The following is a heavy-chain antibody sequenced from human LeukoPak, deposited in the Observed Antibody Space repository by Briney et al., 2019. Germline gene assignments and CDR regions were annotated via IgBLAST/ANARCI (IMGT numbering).Heavy chain of an antibody. J-gene: IGHJ4*02. CDR3: AKEPTPGGAFYFDS. CDR2: ISDSGGST. CDR1: GFTFGSYA. V-gene: IGHV3-23*01. Sequence: GGSLRLSCAASGFTFGSYAMSWVRQAPGKGLEWVSPISDSGGSTYSADSVKGRFTISRDNSKNTLYLQMNSLRAEDTALYYCAKEPTPGGAFYFDSWGQGTLVTVSS. D-gene: IGHD3-10*01.